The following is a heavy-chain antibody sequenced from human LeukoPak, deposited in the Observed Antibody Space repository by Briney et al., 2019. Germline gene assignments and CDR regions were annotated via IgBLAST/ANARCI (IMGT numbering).Heavy chain of an antibody. Sequence: GRSLRLPCAASGFAFSSYGMHWVRQAPGKGLEWVAVISYDGSNKYYADSVKGRFTISRDNSKNTLYLQMNSLRAEDTAVYYCAKDRFSSSWWNYWGQGTLVTVSS. J-gene: IGHJ4*02. CDR3: AKDRFSSSWWNY. D-gene: IGHD6-13*01. CDR1: GFAFSSYG. CDR2: ISYDGSNK. V-gene: IGHV3-30*18.